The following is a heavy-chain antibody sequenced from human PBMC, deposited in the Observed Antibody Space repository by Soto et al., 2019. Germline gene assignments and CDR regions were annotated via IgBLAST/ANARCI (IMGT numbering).Heavy chain of an antibody. J-gene: IGHJ4*02. CDR2: IIPIFGTA. D-gene: IGHD3-22*01. CDR1: GGTFSSYA. CDR3: ARGVPYYYDSSGYGFDY. V-gene: IGHV1-69*13. Sequence: ASVKVSCKASGGTFSSYAISWVRQAPGQGLEWMGGIIPIFGTANYAQKFQGRVTITADESTSTAYMELSSLRSEDTAVYYCARGVPYYYDSSGYGFDYWGQGTLVTVSS.